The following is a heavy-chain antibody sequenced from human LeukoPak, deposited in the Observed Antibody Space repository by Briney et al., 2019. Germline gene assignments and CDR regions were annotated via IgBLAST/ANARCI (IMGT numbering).Heavy chain of an antibody. Sequence: GGSLRLSCAASGFTFSNYRLIWLRQAPGKGREWGSYISSTSNNIYYADSVKGRFTISSDNAKNSLYLQMMRLRATDTAVYSCARGHDLWGGSYDHWGKGNLVSVS. J-gene: IGHJ4*02. CDR1: GFTFSNYR. CDR2: ISSTSNNI. V-gene: IGHV3-48*01. D-gene: IGHD3-3*01. CDR3: ARGHDLWGGSYDH.